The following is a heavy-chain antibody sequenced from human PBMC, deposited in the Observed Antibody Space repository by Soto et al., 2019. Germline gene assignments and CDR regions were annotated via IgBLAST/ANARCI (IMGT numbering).Heavy chain of an antibody. Sequence: SETLSLTCTVSGGSIRSGGYYWSWVRQNPRRGLEWIGNIYYSGNTYYNPSLKSRLTISVDTSKNQFSLILSSVTAADTAVYYCARDRLMATAGTARHYFGLDVWGQGTTVTVSS. J-gene: IGHJ6*02. V-gene: IGHV4-31*03. CDR1: GGSIRSGGYY. CDR3: ARDRLMATAGTARHYFGLDV. D-gene: IGHD5-18*01. CDR2: IYYSGNT.